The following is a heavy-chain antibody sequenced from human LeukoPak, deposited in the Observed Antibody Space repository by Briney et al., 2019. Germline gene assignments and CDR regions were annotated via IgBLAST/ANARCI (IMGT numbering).Heavy chain of an antibody. Sequence: GASVKVSCKGSGYSFTSYRIGWVRQMPGKGLEWMGIIYPGDSDTRYSPSFQGQVTISADKSISTAYLQWSSLKASDTAMYYCARHGIVGATTVGYFDYWGQGTLVTVSS. CDR2: IYPGDSDT. J-gene: IGHJ4*02. CDR3: ARHGIVGATTVGYFDY. V-gene: IGHV5-51*01. D-gene: IGHD1-26*01. CDR1: GYSFTSYR.